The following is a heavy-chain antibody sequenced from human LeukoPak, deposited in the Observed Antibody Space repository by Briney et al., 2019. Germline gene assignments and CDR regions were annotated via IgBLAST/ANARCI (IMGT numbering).Heavy chain of an antibody. CDR2: IHYTGTT. J-gene: IGHJ6*03. CDR1: SASISSNY. V-gene: IGHV4-59*01. Sequence: SETLSLTCTVSSASISSNYWTWIRQPPGKGLEWIGYIHYTGTTNYNPSLKSRVTISVDTSKTQFSLKLSSVTAADTAVYYCARSSEGRYYYDSSGFSYYYYYMDVWGKGTTVTISS. CDR3: ARSSEGRYYYDSSGFSYYYYYMDV. D-gene: IGHD3-22*01.